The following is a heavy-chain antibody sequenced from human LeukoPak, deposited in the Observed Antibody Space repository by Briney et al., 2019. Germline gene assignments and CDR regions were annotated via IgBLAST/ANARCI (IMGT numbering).Heavy chain of an antibody. J-gene: IGHJ4*02. CDR1: GFTFTNNW. D-gene: IGHD6-6*01. CDR2: IKHDGSEK. CDR3: VRALGSSSADY. V-gene: IGHV3-7*01. Sequence: GGSLRLSCAASGFTFTNNWMSWVRQAPGKGVEWVANIKHDGSEKYYVDSVEGRFTISGDNAKNSLSLQMTSLRGEDTAVYYCVRALGSSSADYWGQGTLATVSS.